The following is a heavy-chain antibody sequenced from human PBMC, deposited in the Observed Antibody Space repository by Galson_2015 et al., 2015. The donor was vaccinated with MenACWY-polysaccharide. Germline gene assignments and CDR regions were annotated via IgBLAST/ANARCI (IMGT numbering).Heavy chain of an antibody. CDR2: ISPYNANI. Sequence: SVKVSCKASGYSFHNYGFTWVRQAPGQGLEWMGWISPYNANINYAQKLQGRVTMTTDTSTRTAYVELRNLRSDDTAVYYCARVYDLWSGYDAVGFDPWDQGTLLAVSS. CDR3: ARVYDLWSGYDAVGFDP. J-gene: IGHJ5*02. D-gene: IGHD3-3*01. CDR1: GYSFHNYG. V-gene: IGHV1-18*01.